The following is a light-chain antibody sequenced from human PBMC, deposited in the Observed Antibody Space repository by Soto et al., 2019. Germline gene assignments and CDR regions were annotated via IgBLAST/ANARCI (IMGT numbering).Light chain of an antibody. CDR1: QSVTSSF. J-gene: IGKJ3*01. V-gene: IGKV3-20*01. CDR3: HQYGSSPLT. CDR2: GAS. Sequence: EIVLTQSPGTLSLSPGERAILTCRASQSVTSSFLAWYQQRPGQAPRLLIYGASTRASGIPDRFSGSGSGTDVTLTISRLAPEDFAMYYCHQYGSSPLTFGPGTKVDIK.